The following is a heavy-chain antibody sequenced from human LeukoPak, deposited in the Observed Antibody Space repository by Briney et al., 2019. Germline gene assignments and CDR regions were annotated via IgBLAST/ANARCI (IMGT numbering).Heavy chain of an antibody. V-gene: IGHV4-38-2*02. CDR1: GYSISSGYY. Sequence: SETLSLTCTVSGYSISSGYYWGWIRQPPGKGLEWIGSIYHSGSTNYNPSLKSRVTISVDTSKNQFSLKLSSVTAADTAVYYCARDEYSYGSRTHPYFFDYWGQGTLVTVSS. D-gene: IGHD5-18*01. CDR3: ARDEYSYGSRTHPYFFDY. J-gene: IGHJ4*02. CDR2: IYHSGST.